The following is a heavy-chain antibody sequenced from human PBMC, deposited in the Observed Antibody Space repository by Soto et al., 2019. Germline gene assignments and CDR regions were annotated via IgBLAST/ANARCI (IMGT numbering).Heavy chain of an antibody. V-gene: IGHV3-23*01. D-gene: IGHD2-15*01. CDR3: AKVDVVVVAALAPFDY. CDR2: ISGSGGST. J-gene: IGHJ4*02. CDR1: GFTFSSYA. Sequence: PGGSLRLSCAASGFTFSSYAMSWVRQAPGKGLEWVSAISGSGGSTYYADSVKGRFTISRDNSENTLYLQMNSLRAEDTAVYYCAKVDVVVVAALAPFDYWGQGTLVTVSS.